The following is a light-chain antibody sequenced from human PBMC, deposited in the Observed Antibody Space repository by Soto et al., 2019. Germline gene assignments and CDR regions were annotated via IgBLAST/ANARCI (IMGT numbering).Light chain of an antibody. J-gene: IGKJ5*01. CDR3: QQSYNTPLT. Sequence: IQLTQSPSSLSPSVGDRVTITCRASQSISNYLNWYKQKPGKAPKLLSYAASSLQSGAPSRFSGSGSGTDFTLTISSLKPEDFAAYYCQQSYNTPLTFGQGTRLEIK. CDR2: AAS. V-gene: IGKV1-39*01. CDR1: QSISNY.